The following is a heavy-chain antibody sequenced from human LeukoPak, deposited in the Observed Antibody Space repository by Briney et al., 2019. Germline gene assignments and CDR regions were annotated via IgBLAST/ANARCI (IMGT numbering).Heavy chain of an antibody. V-gene: IGHV4-34*01. Sequence: SETLSLTCAVYGGSFSGYDWSGIRQPPGKRLEWSGEINHSGSTNYSPSLKSRVTIAVDTSKNQFSLKLSSVTAADTAVYYCASLLYCSSTSCYHPSGQHWGQGTLVTVSS. D-gene: IGHD2-2*01. CDR3: ASLLYCSSTSCYHPSGQH. CDR2: INHSGST. CDR1: GGSFSGYD. J-gene: IGHJ1*01.